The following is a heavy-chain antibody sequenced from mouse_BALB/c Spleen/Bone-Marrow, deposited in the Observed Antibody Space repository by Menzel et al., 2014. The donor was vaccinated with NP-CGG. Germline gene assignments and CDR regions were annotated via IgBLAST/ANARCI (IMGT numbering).Heavy chain of an antibody. CDR3: ARPLYYDYGFAY. D-gene: IGHD2-4*01. CDR2: IDPYIDGT. V-gene: IGHV1S135*01. J-gene: IGHJ3*01. Sequence: VQLQQSGPELVKPGASVKVSCKASGYSFTDYNMYWVKQSHGKSLEWIGYIDPYIDGTSYNQKFRGKATLTVDKSSSTAFMHLNSLTSGDSAVYYCARPLYYDYGFAYWGQGTLVTVST. CDR1: GYSFTDYN.